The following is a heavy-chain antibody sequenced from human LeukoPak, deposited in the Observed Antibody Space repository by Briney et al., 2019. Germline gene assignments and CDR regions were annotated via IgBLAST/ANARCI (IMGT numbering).Heavy chain of an antibody. Sequence: GGSLRLSCAASGFTFSSYAMSWVRQAPGKGLEWVSAISGSGGSTYYADSVKGRFTLSRDNAKNSLYLQMNSLRAEDTAVYYCARGAAGFLEWFPVFDYWGQGTLVTVSS. CDR1: GFTFSSYA. CDR3: ARGAAGFLEWFPVFDY. V-gene: IGHV3-23*01. J-gene: IGHJ4*02. CDR2: ISGSGGST. D-gene: IGHD3-3*01.